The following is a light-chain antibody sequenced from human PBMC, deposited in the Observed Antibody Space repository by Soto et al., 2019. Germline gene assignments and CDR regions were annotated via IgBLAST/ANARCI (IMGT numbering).Light chain of an antibody. CDR2: DVT. V-gene: IGLV2-14*01. J-gene: IGLJ1*01. CDR3: SSYTSISTYV. CDR1: SSDVGGYNF. Sequence: QSVLTQPASVSGSPGRSITISCTGTSSDVGGYNFVSWYQQHPDKAPKLMIYDVTNRPSGVSNRFSGSKSGNTASLTISGLQAEDEADYYCSSYTSISTYVFGTGTKSPS.